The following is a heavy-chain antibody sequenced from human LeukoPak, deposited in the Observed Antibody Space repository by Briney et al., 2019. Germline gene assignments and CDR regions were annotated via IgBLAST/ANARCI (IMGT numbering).Heavy chain of an antibody. D-gene: IGHD3-16*01. J-gene: IGHJ3*02. CDR2: IYYSGST. CDR1: GGSVSSGSYC. Sequence: SETLSLTCTVSGGSVSSGSYCWSWIRPPPGKGLEWGGNIYYSGSTNYNPSLKSRVTISVDTSTNQFSLKLSSVTAADTAVYYCARGAYAPDAFDIWGQGTMVTVSS. CDR3: ARGAYAPDAFDI. V-gene: IGHV4-61*01.